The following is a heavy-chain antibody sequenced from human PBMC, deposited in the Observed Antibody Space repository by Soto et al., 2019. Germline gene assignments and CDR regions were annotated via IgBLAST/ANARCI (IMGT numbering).Heavy chain of an antibody. CDR3: ARSGELIQTFDS. D-gene: IGHD1-7*01. V-gene: IGHV3-21*06. CDR2: ITGDSEYK. Sequence: LRLSCVVSGVSFSDYSMNWVRQAPGKGLEWVSLITGDSEYKYYAGSVKGRFTVSRDNAKNSLYLQMNSLTVEDTAVYYCARSGELIQTFDSWGQGTLVTVSS. CDR1: GVSFSDYS. J-gene: IGHJ4*02.